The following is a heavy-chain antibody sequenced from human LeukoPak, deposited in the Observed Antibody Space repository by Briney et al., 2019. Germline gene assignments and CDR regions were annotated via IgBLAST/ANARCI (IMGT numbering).Heavy chain of an antibody. CDR2: IWSDSTNR. D-gene: IGHD4-11*01. Sequence: GGSLRLSCAASGFIFSHHGMHWVRQAPGKGLEWVAVIWSDSTNRFYSDSVKGRFTISRDNSKNTVFIQMNSLRVNDTAIYYCARDAQRGFDYSNSLKNWGRGTLVTVSS. CDR1: GFIFSHHG. J-gene: IGHJ4*01. CDR3: ARDAQRGFDYSNSLKN. V-gene: IGHV3-33*01.